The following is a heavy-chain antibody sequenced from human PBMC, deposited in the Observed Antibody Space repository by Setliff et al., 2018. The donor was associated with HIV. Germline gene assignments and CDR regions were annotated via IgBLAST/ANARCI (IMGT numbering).Heavy chain of an antibody. CDR1: GYTFTDYY. D-gene: IGHD1-7*01. J-gene: IGHJ4*02. Sequence: GASVKVSCKASGYTFTDYYMHWVQQAPGKGLEWMGRVDPEDGETIYAEKFQGRVTITADTSTDTAYMELSSLRSEDTAVYFCARARGTKDFDYWGQGTLVTVSS. V-gene: IGHV1-69-2*01. CDR2: VDPEDGET. CDR3: ARARGTKDFDY.